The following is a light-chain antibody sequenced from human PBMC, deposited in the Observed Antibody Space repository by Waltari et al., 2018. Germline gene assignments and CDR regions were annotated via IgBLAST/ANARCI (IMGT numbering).Light chain of an antibody. CDR1: QSISNW. CDR3: QQYYSYPRT. CDR2: KTS. J-gene: IGKJ1*01. Sequence: DIQMTQSPSILSASVGDRVTITCRASQSISNWLAWYQQKPGKAPKLRIFKTSSLESGVPSRFSRRGSGTDFTLTISSLQPEDYATYYCQQYYSYPRTFGQGTKVEIK. V-gene: IGKV1-5*03.